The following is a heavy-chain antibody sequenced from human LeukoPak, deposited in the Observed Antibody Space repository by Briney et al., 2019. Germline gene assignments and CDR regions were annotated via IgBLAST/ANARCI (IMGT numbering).Heavy chain of an antibody. CDR1: GGSISSYY. J-gene: IGHJ1*01. Sequence: SETLSLTCTVSGGSISSYYWSWIRQPPGKGLEWLGYIYYRGSTNYNPSLKSRVTISVDTSKNQFSLKLSSVTAADTAVYYCARGVSYYDSSGYKHWGQGTLVTVSS. V-gene: IGHV4-59*01. CDR3: ARGVSYYDSSGYKH. CDR2: IYYRGST. D-gene: IGHD3-22*01.